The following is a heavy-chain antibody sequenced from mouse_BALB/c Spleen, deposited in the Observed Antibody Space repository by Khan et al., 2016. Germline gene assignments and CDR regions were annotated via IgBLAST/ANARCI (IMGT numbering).Heavy chain of an antibody. V-gene: IGHV1-7*01. CDR3: ARNDWRDVVYY. D-gene: IGHD2-4*01. Sequence: QVQLQQSGAELAKPGASVKMSCKASGYTFTHYWMHWLKQRPGQGLEWIGYINTSSGYTDYNQKFRDKATLTADKSSSTVYMQLSSLTSVDSAVYFSARNDWRDVVYYWGQGTALTVSS. CDR2: INTSSGYT. CDR1: GYTFTHYW. J-gene: IGHJ2*01.